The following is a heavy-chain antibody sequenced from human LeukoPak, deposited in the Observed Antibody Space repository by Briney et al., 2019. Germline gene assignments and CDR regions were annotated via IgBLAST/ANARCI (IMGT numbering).Heavy chain of an antibody. CDR2: IIPILGIA. V-gene: IGHV1-69*04. CDR3: ALVVVPAAILSGWFDP. CDR1: GGTFSSYA. D-gene: IGHD2-2*02. J-gene: IGHJ5*02. Sequence: ASVKVSCKASGGTFSSYAISWVRQDPGQGLEWMGRIIPILGIANYAQKFQGRVTITADKSTSTAYMELSSLRSEDTAVYYCALVVVPAAILSGWFDPWGQGTLVTVSS.